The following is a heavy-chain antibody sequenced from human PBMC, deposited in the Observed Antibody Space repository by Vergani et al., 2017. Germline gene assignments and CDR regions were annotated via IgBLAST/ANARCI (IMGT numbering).Heavy chain of an antibody. D-gene: IGHD3-3*01. CDR1: GFTFSSYS. CDR2: ISSSSSYI. CDR3: ARDLSDFWSGYRENYYYMDV. V-gene: IGHV3-21*01. J-gene: IGHJ6*03. Sequence: EVQLVESGGGLVKRGGSLRLSCAASGFTFSSYSMNWVRQAPGKGLEWVSSISSSSSYIHYSDSLKGRFTISRDNAKSSLYLQMNSLRAEDTAVYYCARDLSDFWSGYRENYYYMDVWGKGTTVTVSS.